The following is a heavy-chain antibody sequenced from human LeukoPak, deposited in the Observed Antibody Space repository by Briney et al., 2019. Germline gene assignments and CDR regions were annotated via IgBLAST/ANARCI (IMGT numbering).Heavy chain of an antibody. CDR3: ARVHYGDYPLYYYYYGMDV. V-gene: IGHV3-30-3*01. CDR2: ISYDGSNK. D-gene: IGHD4-17*01. J-gene: IGHJ6*02. Sequence: GRSLRLSCAASGFTFSSYAMHWVRQAPGKGLEWVAVISYDGSNKYYADSVKGRFTISRDNAKNSLYLQMNSLRAEDTAVYYCARVHYGDYPLYYYYYGMDVWGQGTTVTVSS. CDR1: GFTFSSYA.